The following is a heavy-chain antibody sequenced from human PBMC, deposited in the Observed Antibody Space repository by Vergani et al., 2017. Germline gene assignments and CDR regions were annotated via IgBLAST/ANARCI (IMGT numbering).Heavy chain of an antibody. J-gene: IGHJ6*02. Sequence: QVQILQSGGGVVQPGGSLRLSCTLSGFTLTTYGIHWVRQAPGKGLEGVSFIRYVGSSEYYGDSVKGRFTISRDKSQNTVNLQMNSLRTEDTAVYFCANSVIAGNVGVAYFGMDVWGRGTTVTVSS. V-gene: IGHV3-30*02. CDR3: ANSVIAGNVGVAYFGMDV. CDR1: GFTLTTYG. CDR2: IRYVGSSE. D-gene: IGHD2/OR15-2a*01.